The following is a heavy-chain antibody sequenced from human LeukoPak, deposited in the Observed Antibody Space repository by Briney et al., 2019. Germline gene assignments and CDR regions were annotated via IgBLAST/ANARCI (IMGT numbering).Heavy chain of an antibody. Sequence: PSETLSLTCSVPGGSISSYYWSWIRQPPGKGLEWIGYIYYSGSTNYNPSLKSRVTISVDTSKNQFSLKLSSVTAADTAVYYCARGAMIVVVNWYFDLWGRGTLVTVSS. CDR2: IYYSGST. V-gene: IGHV4-59*01. D-gene: IGHD3-22*01. CDR3: ARGAMIVVVNWYFDL. CDR1: GGSISSYY. J-gene: IGHJ2*01.